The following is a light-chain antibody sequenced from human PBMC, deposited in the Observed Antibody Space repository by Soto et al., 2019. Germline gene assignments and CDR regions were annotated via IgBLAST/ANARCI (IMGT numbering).Light chain of an antibody. CDR2: DAS. CDR3: QQRSNGPLT. J-gene: IGKJ5*01. CDR1: QSVSSY. V-gene: IGKV3-11*01. Sequence: EIVLTQSPATLSLSPGERVTLSCRASQSVSSYFAWYQQKPGQAPRLLIYDASNRATGIPARFSGSGSGTDFTLTISCLEPEDFAVYYCQQRSNGPLTFVQGTRLEMK.